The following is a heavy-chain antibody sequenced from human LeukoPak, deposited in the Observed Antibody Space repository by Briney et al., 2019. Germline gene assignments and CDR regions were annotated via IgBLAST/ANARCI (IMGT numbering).Heavy chain of an antibody. J-gene: IGHJ4*02. Sequence: GGSLRLSCAASGFAVSSNYMSWVRQAPGEGLEWVSVIYGGDNTYYADSVKGRFTISRDNSKNTLYLQMNSLRAEDTAVYYCARVGSSGYKYFDYWGQGTLVTVSS. D-gene: IGHD3-22*01. CDR2: IYGGDNT. CDR1: GFAVSSNY. CDR3: ARVGSSGYKYFDY. V-gene: IGHV3-53*01.